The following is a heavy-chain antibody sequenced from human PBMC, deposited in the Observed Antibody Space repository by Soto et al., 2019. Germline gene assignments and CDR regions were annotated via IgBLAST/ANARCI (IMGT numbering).Heavy chain of an antibody. CDR2: ITGDGTTT. Sequence: EVYLLESGGGFVPPGESLRLSCAASTFPFSSYVMHWFRQAPGKGLEWVSAITGDGTTTYYADSVKGRFTISRDNSKNTLYLQIHSLRANDTAMYYCAKPYGFYFYYMDVWGNGTAVTVSS. CDR1: TFPFSSYV. CDR3: AKPYGFYFYYMDV. D-gene: IGHD3-16*01. V-gene: IGHV3-23*01. J-gene: IGHJ6*03.